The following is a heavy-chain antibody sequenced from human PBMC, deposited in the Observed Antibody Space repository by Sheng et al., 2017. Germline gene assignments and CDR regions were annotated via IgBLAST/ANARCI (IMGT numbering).Heavy chain of an antibody. CDR1: GGSFSGYY. V-gene: IGHV4-34*01. CDR2: INHSGST. J-gene: IGHJ4*01. D-gene: IGHD4-17*01. Sequence: QVQLQQWGAGLLKPSETLSLTCAVYGGSFSGYYWSWIRQPPGKGLEWIGEINHSGSTNYNPSLKSRVTISVDTSKNQFSLKLSSVTAADTAVYYCARVAPDGDYYFDHWGHGTLVTVSS. CDR3: ARVAPDGDYYFDH.